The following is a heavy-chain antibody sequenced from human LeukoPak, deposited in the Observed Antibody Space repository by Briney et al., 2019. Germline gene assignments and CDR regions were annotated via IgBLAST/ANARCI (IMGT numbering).Heavy chain of an antibody. CDR1: GFTFSSYE. CDR3: AKDVSSGYYYFDF. D-gene: IGHD3-22*01. CDR2: ISSSGSTI. V-gene: IGHV3-48*03. Sequence: GGSLRLSCAASGFTFSSYEMNWVRQAPGKGLEWVSYISSSGSTIYYADSVKGRFTITRDNAKNSLYLQRNSLKPEDTALYYCAKDVSSGYYYFDFWGQGTLVTVSS. J-gene: IGHJ4*02.